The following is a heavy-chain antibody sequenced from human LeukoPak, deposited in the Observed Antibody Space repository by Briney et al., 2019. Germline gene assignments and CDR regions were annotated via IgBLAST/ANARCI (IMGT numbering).Heavy chain of an antibody. Sequence: SETLSLTCTVSGDSINSLDLWSWVRQPPGKGLEWIGEMYLSGTTHSNPSVKSRVTISIDKTKNQFFLNLSSVTAADTAVYYCAGLVGRYSSGLYYYYFDYWGQGTLVTVSS. V-gene: IGHV4-4*02. CDR3: AGLVGRYSSGLYYYYFDY. CDR1: GDSINSLDL. CDR2: MYLSGTT. D-gene: IGHD3-22*01. J-gene: IGHJ4*02.